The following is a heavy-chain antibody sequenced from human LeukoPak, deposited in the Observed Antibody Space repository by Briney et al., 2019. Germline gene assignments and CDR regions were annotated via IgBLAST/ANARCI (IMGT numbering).Heavy chain of an antibody. J-gene: IGHJ3*02. CDR2: IYHSGST. V-gene: IGHV4-38-2*02. D-gene: IGHD2-21*02. CDR3: ARVHLAYCGGDCSPGAFDI. CDR1: GYSVSSGYY. Sequence: SETLSLTCTVSGYSVSSGYYWGWIRQPPGKGLEWIGEIYHSGSTNYNPSLKSRVTISVDRSKNQFSLKLSSVTAADTAVYYCARVHLAYCGGDCSPGAFDIWGQGTMVTVSS.